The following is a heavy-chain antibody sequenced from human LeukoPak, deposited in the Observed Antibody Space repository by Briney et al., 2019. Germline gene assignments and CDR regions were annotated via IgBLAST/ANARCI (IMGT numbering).Heavy chain of an antibody. D-gene: IGHD2-21*01. CDR1: GMSISDYY. J-gene: IGHJ5*02. V-gene: IGHV4-34*01. Sequence: PSETLSLTCAVSGMSISDYYWSWIRQRPGKGREWIGEVSPGGYTNYNPPLNSRVTISHDTSESHLSPSLRSGTAAHTPIYYFARIRCGHGHDMGYNHWAQGTRVSVS. CDR2: VSPGGYT. CDR3: ARIRCGHGHDMGYNH.